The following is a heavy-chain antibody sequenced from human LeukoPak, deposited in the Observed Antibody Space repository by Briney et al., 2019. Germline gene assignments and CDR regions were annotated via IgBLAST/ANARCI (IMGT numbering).Heavy chain of an antibody. CDR3: ARHARSGYFNWFDP. V-gene: IGHV5-51*01. D-gene: IGHD3-3*01. CDR2: IYPGDSDT. J-gene: IGHJ5*02. CDR1: GYSFTNYW. Sequence: GESLQISCKGSGYSFTNYWIGWVRQMPGKGLGWMGIIYPGDSDTRYSPSFQGQVTISADKSISTAYLQWSSLKAPDTAMYYCARHARSGYFNWFDPWGQGTLVTVSS.